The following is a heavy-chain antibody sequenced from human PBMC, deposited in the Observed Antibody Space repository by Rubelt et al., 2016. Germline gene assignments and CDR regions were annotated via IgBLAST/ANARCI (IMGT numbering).Heavy chain of an antibody. J-gene: IGHJ4*02. D-gene: IGHD3-16*01. CDR3: ARGLGLLDY. CDR1: VSSSSAV. CDR2: TYYRSKWYN. V-gene: IGHV6-1*01. Sequence: VSSSSAVWDWIRQSPSRGFEWLGRTYYRSKWYNDYAVSVKSRITINPDTSKNHVSLQLNSVTPEDTAVYYCARGLGLLDYWDQGTLVTVSS.